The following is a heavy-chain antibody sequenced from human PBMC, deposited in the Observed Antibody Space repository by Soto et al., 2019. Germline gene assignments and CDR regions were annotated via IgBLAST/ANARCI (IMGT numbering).Heavy chain of an antibody. CDR1: GGSISSSNW. CDR2: IYHSGST. Sequence: QVQLQESGPGLVKPSGTLSLTCAVSGGSISSSNWWSWVRQPPGKGLEWIGEIYHSGSTNYNPSLTSRVTISVDTSKNEFSLRLSSVTAADTAVYYCQGGMYYFDYWGQGTLVTVSS. CDR3: QGGMYYFDY. V-gene: IGHV4-4*02. J-gene: IGHJ4*02.